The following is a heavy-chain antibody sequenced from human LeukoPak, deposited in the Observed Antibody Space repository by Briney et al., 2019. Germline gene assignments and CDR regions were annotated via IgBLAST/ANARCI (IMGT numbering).Heavy chain of an antibody. CDR3: ARGAFDWYFDL. Sequence: GGSLRLSCAASGFTFSSYWMTWVRQAPGKGLEWVAVISYDGSNKYYADSVKGRFTISRDNSKNTLYLQMNSLRAEDTAVYYCARGAFDWYFDLWGRGTLVTVSS. CDR2: ISYDGSNK. J-gene: IGHJ2*01. V-gene: IGHV3-30-3*01. CDR1: GFTFSSYW.